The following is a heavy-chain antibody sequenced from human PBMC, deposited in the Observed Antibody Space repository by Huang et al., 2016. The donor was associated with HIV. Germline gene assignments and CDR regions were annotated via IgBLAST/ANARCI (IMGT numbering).Heavy chain of an antibody. Sequence: QLQLQESGPGLVKPSETLSLTCTVSGGSLRRDNYYWGWIRQPPGKGLEWLGSIYYHGSASYNPSLKRRVTITGDTSQDHFSLRMRSVTAADTAVYYCARLPGSITMIRGVITDPYWGQGTLVTVSS. J-gene: IGHJ4*02. D-gene: IGHD3-10*01. V-gene: IGHV4-39*02. CDR2: IYYHGSA. CDR1: GGSLRRDNYY. CDR3: ARLPGSITMIRGVITDPY.